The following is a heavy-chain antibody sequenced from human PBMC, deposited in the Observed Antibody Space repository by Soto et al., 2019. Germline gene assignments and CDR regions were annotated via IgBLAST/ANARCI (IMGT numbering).Heavy chain of an antibody. J-gene: IGHJ4*02. V-gene: IGHV1-46*01. D-gene: IGHD3-22*01. CDR3: GREGSYDFDSRIDS. Sequence: QVQLVQSGAEVVQPGATVKVSCKASGYAFSNNYMHWIRQAPGQGLEWMGIINPSGGSTSYSERFQGRVTMTSDTSTATAYLEVRSLRPEDTAVYYCGREGSYDFDSRIDSWGQGTLVTVSS. CDR1: GYAFSNNY. CDR2: INPSGGST.